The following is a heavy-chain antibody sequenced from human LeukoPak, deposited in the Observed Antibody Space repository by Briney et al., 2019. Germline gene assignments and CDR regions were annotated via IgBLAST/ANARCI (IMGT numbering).Heavy chain of an antibody. CDR3: AREYYDSSGRKHAFNI. CDR2: IDPHSGGA. J-gene: IGHJ3*02. Sequence: ASVKVSCKASGYTFTDYYMHWVRQAPGQGLEWMGCIDPHSGGAKYTQKFQGRITMTRDTSISTAYVELGRLRSDDTAVYYCAREYYDSSGRKHAFNIWGQGTMVTVSS. V-gene: IGHV1-2*02. CDR1: GYTFTDYY. D-gene: IGHD3-22*01.